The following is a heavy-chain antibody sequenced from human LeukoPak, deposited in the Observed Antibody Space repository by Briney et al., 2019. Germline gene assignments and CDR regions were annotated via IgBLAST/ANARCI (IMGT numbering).Heavy chain of an antibody. D-gene: IGHD2-15*01. J-gene: IGHJ3*02. CDR2: MNPNSGNT. CDR3: ARGLYCSGGSCYSAAFDI. V-gene: IGHV1-8*01. CDR1: GYTFTIYD. Sequence: ASVKVSYKASGYTFTIYDINWVRQATGQGLEWMGWMNPNSGNTGYAQKFQGRVTMTRNTSISTAYMELSSLRSEDTAVYYCARGLYCSGGSCYSAAFDIWGQGTMVTVSS.